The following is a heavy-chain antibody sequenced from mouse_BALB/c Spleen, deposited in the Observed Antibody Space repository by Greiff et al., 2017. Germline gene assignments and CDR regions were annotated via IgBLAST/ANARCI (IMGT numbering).Heavy chain of an antibody. D-gene: IGHD1-1*01. CDR1: GYTFTSYW. Sequence: VQLHQSGAELAKPGASVKMSCKASGYTFTSYWMHWVKQRPGQGLEWIGYINPSTGYTEYNQKFKDKATLTADKSSSTAYMQLSSLTSEDSAVYYCARVFITTVVARAMDYWGQGTSVTVSS. CDR3: ARVFITTVVARAMDY. CDR2: INPSTGYT. V-gene: IGHV1-7*01. J-gene: IGHJ4*01.